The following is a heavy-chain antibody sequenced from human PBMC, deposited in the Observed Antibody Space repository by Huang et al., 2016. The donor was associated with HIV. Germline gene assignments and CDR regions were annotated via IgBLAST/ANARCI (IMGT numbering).Heavy chain of an antibody. J-gene: IGHJ4*02. CDR2: ISYDGKTK. CDR1: GFTFSSYG. Sequence: QVQLVESGGGVVQPGRALRIFCAASGFTFSSYGMHWGRQAPGKGLEWVAVISYDGKTKYYADSVKGRFSISRDNSKTTVYLQLNSLRVEDTAVYYCAKGGSAAAVLDFWGQGTLVTVSS. V-gene: IGHV3-30*18. CDR3: AKGGSAAAVLDF. D-gene: IGHD6-13*01.